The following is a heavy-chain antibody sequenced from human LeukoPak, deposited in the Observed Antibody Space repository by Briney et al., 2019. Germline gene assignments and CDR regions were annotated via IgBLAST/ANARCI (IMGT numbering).Heavy chain of an antibody. D-gene: IGHD3-3*01. CDR3: ARADFWSGYAPYYYYYYYMDV. J-gene: IGHJ6*03. CDR1: GGSFSGYY. CDR2: INHSGST. V-gene: IGHV4-34*01. Sequence: SETLSLTCAVYGGSFSGYYWSWIRRTPGKGLEWIGEINHSGSTNYNPSLKSRVTISVDTSKNQFSLKLSSVTAADTAVYYCARADFWSGYAPYYYYYYYMDVWGKGTTVTVSS.